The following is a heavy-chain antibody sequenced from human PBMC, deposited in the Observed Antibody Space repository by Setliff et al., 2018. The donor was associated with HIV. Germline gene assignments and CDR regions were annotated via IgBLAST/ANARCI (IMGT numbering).Heavy chain of an antibody. CDR2: VTHSGRT. J-gene: IGHJ4*02. CDR1: GGSFSGYY. Sequence: TLSLTCAVYGGSFSGYYWSWIRQPPGKGLEWIGEVTHSGRTNYNPSLESRVTTSVDTSKKQLSLRLTSVTAADTAVYYCARGVRDNSGWSSYYFDYWGQGTLVTVSS. D-gene: IGHD6-19*01. CDR3: ARGVRDNSGWSSYYFDY. V-gene: IGHV4-34*01.